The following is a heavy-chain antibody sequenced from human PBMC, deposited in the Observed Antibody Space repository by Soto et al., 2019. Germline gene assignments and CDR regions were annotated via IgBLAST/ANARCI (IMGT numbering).Heavy chain of an antibody. CDR1: GGSISSYY. V-gene: IGHV4-59*01. J-gene: IGHJ4*02. CDR3: ARGSVYGDHFDY. Sequence: SETLSLTCAVSGGSISSYYWSWIRQPPGKGLEWIGYIYYSGSTNYNPSLKSRVTISVDTSKNQFSLKLSSVTAADTAVYYCARGSVYGDHFDYWGQGTLVPVSS. CDR2: IYYSGST. D-gene: IGHD4-17*01.